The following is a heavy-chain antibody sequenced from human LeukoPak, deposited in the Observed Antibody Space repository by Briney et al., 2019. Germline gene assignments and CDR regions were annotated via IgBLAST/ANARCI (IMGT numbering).Heavy chain of an antibody. J-gene: IGHJ4*02. CDR1: GFTFSDYY. Sequence: GGSLRLSCAVSGFTFSDYYMSWIGQAPGKGLECISYISGSGTTIYYADSVRGRFTISRDNAKNSLSLQMNSLRAEDTAVYYCAREGRGYRGLDCWGQGSLVTVSS. CDR2: ISGSGTTI. V-gene: IGHV3-11*01. D-gene: IGHD3-22*01. CDR3: AREGRGYRGLDC.